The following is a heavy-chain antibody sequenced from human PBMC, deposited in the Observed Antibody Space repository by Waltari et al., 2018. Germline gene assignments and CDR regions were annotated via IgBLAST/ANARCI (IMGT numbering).Heavy chain of an antibody. J-gene: IGHJ4*02. CDR3: ARDRYGGMVGFDY. V-gene: IGHV3-7*01. D-gene: IGHD3-10*01. CDR2: IKQDGSEK. Sequence: EVQLVESGGGLVQPGGSLRLSCAASGFTFSSYGMSWVRQAPGKGLEWVANIKQDGSEKYYVDSVKGRFTISRDNAKNSLYLQMNSLRAEDTAVYYCARDRYGGMVGFDYWGQGTLVTVSS. CDR1: GFTFSSYG.